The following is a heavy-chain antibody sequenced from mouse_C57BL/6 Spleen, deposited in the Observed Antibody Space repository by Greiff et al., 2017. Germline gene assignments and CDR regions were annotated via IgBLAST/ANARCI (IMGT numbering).Heavy chain of an antibody. V-gene: IGHV1-50*01. Sequence: VQLQQSGAELVKPGASVKLSCKASGYTFTSYWMQWVKQRPGQGLEWIGEIDPSDSYTNYNQKFKGKATLTVDTSSSTAYMQLSSLTSEDSAVYYCARPLLSWFAYWGQGTLVTVSA. D-gene: IGHD1-1*01. CDR2: IDPSDSYT. J-gene: IGHJ3*01. CDR1: GYTFTSYW. CDR3: ARPLLSWFAY.